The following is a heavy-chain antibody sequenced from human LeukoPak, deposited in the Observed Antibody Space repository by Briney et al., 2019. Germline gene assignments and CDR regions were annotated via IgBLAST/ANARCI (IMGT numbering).Heavy chain of an antibody. CDR2: IIPIFGTA. J-gene: IGHJ4*02. Sequence: SAKVSCKASGGTFSSYAISWVRQAPGQGLEWMGGIIPIFGTANYAQKFQGRVTITTDESTSTAYMELSSLRSEDTAVYYCARGPFGNYDAHYFDYWGQGTLVTVSS. CDR1: GGTFSSYA. D-gene: IGHD3-22*01. CDR3: ARGPFGNYDAHYFDY. V-gene: IGHV1-69*05.